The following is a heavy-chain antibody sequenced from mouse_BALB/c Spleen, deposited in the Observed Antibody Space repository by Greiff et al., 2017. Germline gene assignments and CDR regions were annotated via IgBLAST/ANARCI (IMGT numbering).Heavy chain of an antibody. CDR3: ARLRYDY. V-gene: IGHV5-9*03. D-gene: IGHD2-3*01. Sequence: EVHLVESGGGLVKPGGSLKLSCAASGFTFSSYTMSWVRQTPEKRLEWVATISSGGGNTYYPDSVKGRFTISRDNAKNNLDLQMSSLRSEDTALYYCARLRYDYWGQGTLVTVSA. CDR2: ISSGGGNT. CDR1: GFTFSSYT. J-gene: IGHJ3*01.